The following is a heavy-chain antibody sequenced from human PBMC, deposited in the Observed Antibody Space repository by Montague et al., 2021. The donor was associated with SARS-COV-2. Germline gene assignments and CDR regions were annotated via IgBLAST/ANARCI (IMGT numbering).Heavy chain of an antibody. V-gene: IGHV4-59*11. D-gene: IGHD2-8*01. CDR2: IYYTGST. CDR3: ARLPPNGRWYIDL. CDR1: GGSISSHY. Sequence: SETLSLTCTVSGGSISSHYWTWIRQPPGKGLAWIGYIYYTGSTNYNPPLKSRVAISVDTSKNQFSLSLRSVTAADTALYYCARLPPNGRWYIDLWGRGTLVTVSS. J-gene: IGHJ2*01.